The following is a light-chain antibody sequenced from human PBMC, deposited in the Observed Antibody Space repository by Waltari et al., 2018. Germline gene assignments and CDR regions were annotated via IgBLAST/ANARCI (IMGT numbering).Light chain of an antibody. J-gene: IGKJ3*01. CDR3: QHRDHWPPDAT. Sequence: EIVLTQSPGTLSLSPGERATLSCRPSRSISSTNLAWYQQKPRQAPRLLIYATSSRATGIPARFSGSGSGTDFTLTISSLEPEDFAVYYCQHRDHWPPDATFGPGTKVDI. CDR1: RSISSTN. CDR2: ATS. V-gene: IGKV3D-20*02.